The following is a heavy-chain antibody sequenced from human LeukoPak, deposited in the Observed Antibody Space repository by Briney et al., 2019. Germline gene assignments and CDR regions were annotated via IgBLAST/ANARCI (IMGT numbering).Heavy chain of an antibody. D-gene: IGHD3-22*01. CDR1: GHPLANYY. Sequence: PTDTLSLTCTVPGHPLANYYWSWVRQSPGKRLEWVASIHYSGLTKLNTSLQSRVTISHDMSNNHFSMQLRSVTAPDTAIDFYAMLLDYENSGDRDTFDILGQGTMVTGFS. CDR2: IHYSGLT. J-gene: IGHJ3*02. V-gene: IGHV4-59*01. CDR3: AMLLDYENSGDRDTFDI.